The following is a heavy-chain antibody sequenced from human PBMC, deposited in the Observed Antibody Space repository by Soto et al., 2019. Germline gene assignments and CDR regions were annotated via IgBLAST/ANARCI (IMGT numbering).Heavy chain of an antibody. D-gene: IGHD6-13*01. CDR1: GGSISSYY. J-gene: IGHJ4*02. CDR3: ARARGYSSSWTHFDY. V-gene: IGHV4-59*01. Sequence: SETLSLTCTVSGGSISSYYRSWIRQPPGEGLEWIGYIYSSGSTNYNPSLKRRVTISVDTSKNQFSLKLSSVTPADTAVYYCARARGYSSSWTHFDYWGQGTLVTVSS. CDR2: IYSSGST.